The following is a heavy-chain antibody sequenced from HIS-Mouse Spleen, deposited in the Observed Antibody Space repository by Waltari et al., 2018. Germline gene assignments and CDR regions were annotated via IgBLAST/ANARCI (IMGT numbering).Heavy chain of an antibody. CDR2: IYYSGRT. V-gene: IGHV4-39*07. D-gene: IGHD6-13*01. CDR1: GGSISSSRYY. J-gene: IGHJ2*01. CDR3: AREIPYSSSWYDWYFDL. Sequence: QLQLQESGPGLVKPSETLSLTCTVSGGSISSSRYYWGWLRQPPGKGLEWIGRIYYSGRTYYNPSLKSRVTISVETSKNQFSLKLSSVTAADTAVYYCAREIPYSSSWYDWYFDLWGRGTLVTVSS.